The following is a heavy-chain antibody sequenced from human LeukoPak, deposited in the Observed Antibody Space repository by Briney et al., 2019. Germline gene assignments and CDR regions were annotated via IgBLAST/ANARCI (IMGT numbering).Heavy chain of an antibody. CDR3: ATSARPEYYDFWSGYSQHYYYGMDV. V-gene: IGHV3-30-3*01. D-gene: IGHD3-3*01. J-gene: IGHJ6*02. CDR2: ISYDGSNK. CDR1: GFTFSSYA. Sequence: GGSLRLSCAASGFTFSSYAMHWVRQAPGKGLEWVAVISYDGSNKYYADSVKGRFTISRDNSKNTLYLQMNSLRAEDTAVYYCATSARPEYYDFWSGYSQHYYYGMDVWGQGTTVTVSS.